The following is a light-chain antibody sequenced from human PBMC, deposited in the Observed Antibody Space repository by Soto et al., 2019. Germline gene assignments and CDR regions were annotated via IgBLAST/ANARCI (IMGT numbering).Light chain of an antibody. CDR2: DAS. J-gene: IGKJ4*01. Sequence: DIQMTQSPSTLSASVGDRVTITCRASQSISSWLAWYQQKPGKAPKLLIYDASSLESGVPSRFSGSGSGTEFTLTISTLHHDDFETYYCQRYNSYPLNFGEGTRWIS. V-gene: IGKV1-5*01. CDR3: QRYNSYPLN. CDR1: QSISSW.